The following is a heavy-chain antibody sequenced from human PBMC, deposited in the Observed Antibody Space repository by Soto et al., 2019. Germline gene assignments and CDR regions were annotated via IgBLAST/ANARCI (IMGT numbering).Heavy chain of an antibody. J-gene: IGHJ6*03. V-gene: IGHV3-9*01. D-gene: IGHD4-17*01. CDR3: AKDKSTGAYSYYRYMDV. CDR2: ISWNSGQL. CDR1: GFNFENYA. Sequence: EVLLVESGGGLVQPDRPLRLSCEASGFNFENYAMHWVRQAPGKGLEWVSAISWNSGQLDYAGSVRGRFTISRDNDKNSLDLEMNCLRPDDTALYFCAKDKSTGAYSYYRYMDVWGRGTKVIVSS.